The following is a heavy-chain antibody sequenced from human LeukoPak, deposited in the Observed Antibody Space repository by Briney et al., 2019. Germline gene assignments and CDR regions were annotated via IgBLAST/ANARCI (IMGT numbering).Heavy chain of an antibody. Sequence: SETLSLTCTVSGGSISSYYWSWIRQPAGKGLEWIGRIYTSRSTNYNPSLKSRVTMSVDTSKNQFSLKLSSVTAADTAVYYCARDSSGYSDRPRWEYWGQGTLVTVSS. CDR2: IYTSRST. V-gene: IGHV4-4*07. D-gene: IGHD5-12*01. CDR1: GGSISSYY. CDR3: ARDSSGYSDRPRWEY. J-gene: IGHJ4*02.